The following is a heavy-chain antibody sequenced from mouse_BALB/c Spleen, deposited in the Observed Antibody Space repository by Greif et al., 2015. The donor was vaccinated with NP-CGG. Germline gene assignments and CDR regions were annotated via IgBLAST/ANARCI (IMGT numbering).Heavy chain of an antibody. V-gene: IGHV5-12-1*01. CDR2: NSSGGGST. Sequence: DVMLVESGGGLVKPGGSLKLPCAASGFAFSSYDMSWVRQTPEKRLEWVAYNSSGGGSTYYPDTVKGRFTISRDNAKNTLYLQMSSLKSEDTAMYYCARYDGYYYYAMDYWGQGTSVTVSS. CDR3: ARYDGYYYYAMDY. CDR1: GFAFSSYD. D-gene: IGHD2-3*01. J-gene: IGHJ4*01.